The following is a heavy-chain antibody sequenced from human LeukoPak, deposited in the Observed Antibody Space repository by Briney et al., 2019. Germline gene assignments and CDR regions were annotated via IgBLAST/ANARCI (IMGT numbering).Heavy chain of an antibody. CDR1: GYTLTSYG. CDR3: ARGVSVSRELLSGETWFDP. D-gene: IGHD1-26*01. CDR2: ISAYNGNT. Sequence: ASVKVSCKASGYTLTSYGISWVRQAPGQGLEWMGWISAYNGNTNYAQKLQGRVTMTTDTSTSTAYMELRSLRSDDTAVYYCARGVSVSRELLSGETWFDPWGQGTLVTVSS. J-gene: IGHJ5*02. V-gene: IGHV1-18*01.